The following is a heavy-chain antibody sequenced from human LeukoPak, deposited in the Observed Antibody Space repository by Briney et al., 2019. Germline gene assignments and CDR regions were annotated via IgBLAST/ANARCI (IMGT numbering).Heavy chain of an antibody. Sequence: SETLPLTCTVSGYFISSGYYWGWIRQPPGKGLEWIGSIYHSGSTYYNPSLKSRVNISVDTSKNQFSLKLSSVTAADTAVYYCARFALGVVAATHWGQGTLVTVSS. V-gene: IGHV4-38-2*02. D-gene: IGHD2-15*01. CDR3: ARFALGVVAATH. J-gene: IGHJ4*02. CDR1: GYFISSGYY. CDR2: IYHSGST.